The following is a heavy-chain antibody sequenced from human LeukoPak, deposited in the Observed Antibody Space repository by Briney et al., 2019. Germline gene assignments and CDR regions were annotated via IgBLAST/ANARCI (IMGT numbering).Heavy chain of an antibody. CDR1: GFTLCSYW. D-gene: IGHD3-22*01. J-gene: IGHJ3*02. CDR2: KKQEGSEK. V-gene: IGHV3-7*04. Sequence: PGGSLRLSFAASGFTLCSYWMSWVRQAPGEGVEWGAHKKQEGSEKYYVDSVKGRFTISRDNAKNSLYLQMNSLRAEDTAVYYCARAPNYYDSSGYYRAPAFDIWGQGTMVTVSS. CDR3: ARAPNYYDSSGYYRAPAFDI.